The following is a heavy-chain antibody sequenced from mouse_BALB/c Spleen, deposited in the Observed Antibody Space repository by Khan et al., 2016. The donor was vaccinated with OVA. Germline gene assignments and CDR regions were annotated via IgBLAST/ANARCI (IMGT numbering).Heavy chain of an antibody. CDR2: IWAGGST. CDR3: ARNKEHDYCDY. Sequence: VQLQESGPGLVAPSQSLSITCTVSGFSLTNYGVHWVRQPPGKGLEWLGVIWAGGSTNYNSALMSRLTISKDNSKSQVFLKMNSLQTDATAMYFCARNKEHDYCDYWGQGTTLTVSS. D-gene: IGHD1-3*01. CDR1: GFSLTNYG. V-gene: IGHV2-9*02. J-gene: IGHJ2*01.